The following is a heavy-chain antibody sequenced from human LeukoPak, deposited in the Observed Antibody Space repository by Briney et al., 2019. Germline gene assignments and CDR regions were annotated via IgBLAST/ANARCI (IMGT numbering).Heavy chain of an antibody. CDR3: AITGTTTGYFDY. J-gene: IGHJ4*02. D-gene: IGHD1-14*01. Sequence: GSSVKVSCKASGGTFSSYAISWVRQAPGPGLEWMGRIIPILGIANYAQKFQGRVTITADKSTSTAYMELSSLRSEDTAVYYCAITGTTTGYFDYWGQGTLVIVSS. CDR1: GGTFSSYA. CDR2: IIPILGIA. V-gene: IGHV1-69*04.